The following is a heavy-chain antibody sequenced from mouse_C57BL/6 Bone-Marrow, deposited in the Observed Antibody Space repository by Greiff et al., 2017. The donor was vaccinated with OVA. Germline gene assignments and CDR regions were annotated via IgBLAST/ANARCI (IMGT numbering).Heavy chain of an antibody. J-gene: IGHJ3*01. D-gene: IGHD1-1*01. Sequence: EVKLQESVAELVRPGASVKLSCTASGFNIKNTYMHWVKQRPEQGLEWIGRIDPANGNTKYAPKFQGKATITADTSSNTAYLQLSSLTSEDTAIYYCAPHYYGSSPFAYWGQGTLVTVSA. CDR2: IDPANGNT. CDR3: APHYYGSSPFAY. CDR1: GFNIKNTY. V-gene: IGHV14-3*01.